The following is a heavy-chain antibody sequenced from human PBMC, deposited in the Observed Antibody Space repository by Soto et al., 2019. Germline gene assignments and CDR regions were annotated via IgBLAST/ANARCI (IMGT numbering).Heavy chain of an antibody. CDR2: IIPVFNTA. Sequence: QVQLVQSGAEVKKPGSSVKVSCKASGGTFSSYAITWVRQAPGQGLEWMGGIIPVFNTANYAQKFQGRVTSTEDRSTSTAYMELSSLISDDAAVYYCASVELSTSRYKSWGQGTLVTVSS. CDR1: GGTFSSYA. D-gene: IGHD2-2*02. V-gene: IGHV1-69*06. CDR3: ASVELSTSRYKS. J-gene: IGHJ4*02.